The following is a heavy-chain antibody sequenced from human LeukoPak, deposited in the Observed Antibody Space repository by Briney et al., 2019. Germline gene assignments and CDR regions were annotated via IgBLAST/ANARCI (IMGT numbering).Heavy chain of an antibody. CDR1: GYTFTSYA. V-gene: IGHV1-3*01. Sequence: ASVRVSCKASGYTFTSYAMHWVRQAPGQRLEWMGWINAGNGNTKYSQEFQGRVTITRDTSASTAYMELSSLRSDDTAVYYRARDLGYSYKSSYPNWFDPWGQGTLVTVSS. CDR2: INAGNGNT. D-gene: IGHD5-18*01. CDR3: ARDLGYSYKSSYPNWFDP. J-gene: IGHJ5*02.